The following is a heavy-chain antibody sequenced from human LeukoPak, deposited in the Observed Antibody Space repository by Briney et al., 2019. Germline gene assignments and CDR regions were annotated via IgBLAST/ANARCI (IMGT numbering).Heavy chain of an antibody. CDR3: ARDGLGSSGWCVDY. V-gene: IGHV1-2*02. CDR1: GYTFTDYY. Sequence: ASVKVSCKASGYTFTDYYMHWVRQAPGQGLEWMGWINPNSGGTNYAQKFQGRVTMTRDTSISTAYMELSRLRSDDTAVYYCARDGLGSSGWCVDYWGQGTLVTVSS. CDR2: INPNSGGT. J-gene: IGHJ4*02. D-gene: IGHD6-19*01.